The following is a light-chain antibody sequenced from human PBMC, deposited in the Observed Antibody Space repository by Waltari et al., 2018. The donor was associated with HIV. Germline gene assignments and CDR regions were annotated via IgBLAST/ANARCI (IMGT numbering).Light chain of an antibody. Sequence: QSALTQPASVPGSPGQSIPISCTGTTSDVGGYQYVPWYQQHPGNAPKLMIYEVTNRPSGVSFRFSGSKSGNTASLTISGLQAEDEADYFCTSYTSRNTRVFGTGTKVTVL. CDR2: EVT. V-gene: IGLV2-14*01. CDR3: TSYTSRNTRV. J-gene: IGLJ1*01. CDR1: TSDVGGYQY.